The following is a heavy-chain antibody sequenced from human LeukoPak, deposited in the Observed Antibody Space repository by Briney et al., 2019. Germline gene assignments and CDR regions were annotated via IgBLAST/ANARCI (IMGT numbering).Heavy chain of an antibody. CDR2: INHIGST. V-gene: IGHV4-34*01. CDR1: GGSFSGYY. CDR3: ARATYYYDSSGYRFGETFDY. Sequence: SETLSLTCAVYGGSFSGYYWSWIRQPPGKGLEWIGQINHIGSTNYNPSLKSRVTISVDTSKNQFSLKLSSVTAEDTAVYYCARATYYYDSSGYRFGETFDYWGQGTLVTVSS. J-gene: IGHJ4*02. D-gene: IGHD3-22*01.